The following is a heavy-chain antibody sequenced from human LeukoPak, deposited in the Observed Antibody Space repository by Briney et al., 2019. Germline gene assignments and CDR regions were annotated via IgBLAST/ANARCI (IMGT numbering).Heavy chain of an antibody. D-gene: IGHD6-19*01. CDR1: GFTVSSNY. V-gene: IGHV3-53*01. J-gene: IGHJ3*02. Sequence: PGESLRLSCAASGFTVSSNYMSWVRQAPWKGLKWVSVIYSGGSTYYADSVKGQFTISRDNSKNTLYLQMNSLRAEDTAVYYCARDVYSSGWYWRAFDIWGQGTMVTVSS. CDR3: ARDVYSSGWYWRAFDI. CDR2: IYSGGST.